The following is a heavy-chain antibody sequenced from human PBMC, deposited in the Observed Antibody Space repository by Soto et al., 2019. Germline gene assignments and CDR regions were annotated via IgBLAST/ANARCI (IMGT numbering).Heavy chain of an antibody. Sequence: GGSLRLSCAASGFIVSSNYMSWVRPAPGKGLERVSVNSSGGSTYYADSVQGRFTITRHNSKNTLYLEMNSLRAEDTAVYYCARDYGSGCGAYYYYMDVWGKGTTVTVSS. D-gene: IGHD3-10*01. V-gene: IGHV3-53*04. CDR2: NSSGGST. CDR3: ARDYGSGCGAYYYYMDV. J-gene: IGHJ6*03. CDR1: GFIVSSNY.